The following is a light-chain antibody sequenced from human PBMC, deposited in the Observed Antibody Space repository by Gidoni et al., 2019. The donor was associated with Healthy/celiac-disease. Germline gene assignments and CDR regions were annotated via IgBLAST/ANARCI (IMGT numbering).Light chain of an antibody. CDR1: QSVSSY. J-gene: IGKJ5*01. CDR3: QQRSNWTT. CDR2: DAS. V-gene: IGKV3-11*01. Sequence: EIVLTQAPATLSLSPGERATLSCRASQSVSSYLAWYQQKPGQAPRLLIYDASNRATGIPARFSGRGSGTDFTLTSSSLEPEDFAVYYCQQRSNWTTFXXXTRLEIK.